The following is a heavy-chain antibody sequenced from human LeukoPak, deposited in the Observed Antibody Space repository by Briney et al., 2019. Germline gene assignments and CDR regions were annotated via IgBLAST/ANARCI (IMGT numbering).Heavy chain of an antibody. CDR2: IYTSGST. CDR3: ARERGSLYYFDY. J-gene: IGHJ4*02. Sequence: SETLSLTCTVSGGSISSGSCYWSWIRQPAGKGLEWIGRIYTSGSTSYNPSLKSRVTISVDTSKNQFSLKLSSVTAADTAVYYCARERGSLYYFDYWGQGTLVTVSS. CDR1: GGSISSGSCY. D-gene: IGHD6-13*01. V-gene: IGHV4-61*02.